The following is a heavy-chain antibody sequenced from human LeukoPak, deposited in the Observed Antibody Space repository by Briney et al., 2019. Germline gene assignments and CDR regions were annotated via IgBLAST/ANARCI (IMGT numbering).Heavy chain of an antibody. V-gene: IGHV3-23*01. CDR1: GFTFSSYA. CDR2: ISGSGGST. CDR3: AKARRYCSSTSCFPIIDY. J-gene: IGHJ4*02. D-gene: IGHD2-2*01. Sequence: QPGGSLRLSCAASGFTFSSYAMSWVRQAPGKGLEWVSAISGSGGSTYYADSVKGRFTISRDNSKNTLYLQMNSLRAEDTAVYYCAKARRYCSSTSCFPIIDYWGQGTLVTVSS.